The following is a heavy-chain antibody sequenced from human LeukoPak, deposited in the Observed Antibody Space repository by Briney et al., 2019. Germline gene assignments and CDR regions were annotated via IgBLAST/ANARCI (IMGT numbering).Heavy chain of an antibody. J-gene: IGHJ5*02. Sequence: SETLSLTCTVSGGSMSSYYWSWIRQPAGKGLEWIGEINHSGSTNYNPSLKSRVTISVDTSRNQFSLKLSSVTAADTAVYYCARGVRRSSSFRGNWFDPWGQGTLVTVSS. CDR3: ARGVRRSSSFRGNWFDP. CDR2: INHSGST. V-gene: IGHV4-34*01. CDR1: GGSMSSYY. D-gene: IGHD6-6*01.